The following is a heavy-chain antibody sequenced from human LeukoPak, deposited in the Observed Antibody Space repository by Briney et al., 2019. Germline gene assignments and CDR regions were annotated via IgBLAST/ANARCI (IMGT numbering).Heavy chain of an antibody. D-gene: IGHD5-24*01. CDR2: INHSGST. CDR3: ASGWLQFMADY. V-gene: IGHV4-34*01. CDR1: GGSFSGYY. J-gene: IGHJ4*02. Sequence: PSETLSLTCAVYGGSFSGYYWSWIRQPPGKGLEWIGEINHSGSTNYNPSLKSRLTMSVDTSKNQFSLNLRSVTATDTAVYYCASGWLQFMADYWGQGLLVTVSS.